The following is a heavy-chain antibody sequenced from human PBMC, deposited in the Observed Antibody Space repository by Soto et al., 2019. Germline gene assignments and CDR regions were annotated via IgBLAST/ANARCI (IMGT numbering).Heavy chain of an antibody. J-gene: IGHJ4*02. CDR1: GGSISSYY. Sequence: SETLSLTCTVSGGSISSYYWSWSLQPPGKGLEWIGYIYYSGSTNYNPSLKSRVTISVDTSKNQFSLKLSSVTPAGTAGDYCGIGSGSYQARDYWGQGTLVTVSS. V-gene: IGHV4-59*01. D-gene: IGHD6-19*01. CDR3: GIGSGSYQARDY. CDR2: IYYSGST.